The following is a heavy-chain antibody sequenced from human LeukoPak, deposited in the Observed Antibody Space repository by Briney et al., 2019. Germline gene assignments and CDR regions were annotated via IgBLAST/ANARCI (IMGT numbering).Heavy chain of an antibody. J-gene: IGHJ6*02. CDR3: ARITVEYSSSSGYYGMDV. D-gene: IGHD6-6*01. V-gene: IGHV4-34*01. CDR1: GGSFSGYY. CDR2: INHSGST. Sequence: SETLSLTCAVYGGSFSGYYWSWIRQPPGKGLEWIGEINHSGSTNYNPSLKSRVTISVDTSKNLFSLKLSSVTAADTAVYYCARITVEYSSSSGYYGMDVWGQGTTVTVSS.